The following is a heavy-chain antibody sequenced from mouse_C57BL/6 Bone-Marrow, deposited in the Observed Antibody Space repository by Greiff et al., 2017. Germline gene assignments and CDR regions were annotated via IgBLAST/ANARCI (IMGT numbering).Heavy chain of an antibody. CDR1: GYTFTDYN. CDR2: INPNNGGS. J-gene: IGHJ2*01. Sequence: VQLQQSGPELVKPGASVKITCKASGYTFTDYNMDWVKQSHGKGLEWIGYINPNNGGSIYNKKFKGKATLTVDKSSSTAYMELRSLTSEDTAVYYCVRSNYPFFDDWGQGTTLTVSS. V-gene: IGHV1-18*01. D-gene: IGHD2-5*01. CDR3: VRSNYPFFDD.